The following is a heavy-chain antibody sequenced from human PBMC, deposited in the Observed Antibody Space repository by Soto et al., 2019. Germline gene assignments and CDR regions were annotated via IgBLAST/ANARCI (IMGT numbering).Heavy chain of an antibody. D-gene: IGHD3-22*01. CDR3: ASQFHYYDSSGYAYYFDY. V-gene: IGHV3-74*01. J-gene: IGHJ4*02. CDR2: INSDGSST. Sequence: GSLRVACAASGXTFSSYCMHWVRQAPGKGLVWVSRINSDGSSTSYADSVKGRFTISRDNAKNTLYLQMNSLRAEDTAVYYCASQFHYYDSSGYAYYFDYWGQGTLVTVSS. CDR1: GXTFSSYC.